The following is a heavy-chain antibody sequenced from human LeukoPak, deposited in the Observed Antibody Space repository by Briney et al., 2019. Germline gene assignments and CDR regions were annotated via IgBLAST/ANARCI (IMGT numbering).Heavy chain of an antibody. Sequence: GGSLRLSCTASGFNFRGAWMSWVRQAPGTGLQWLGRIKSSPDGATTDYVAPVKGRFTISRSDSSNTLYLEVTSLKTEDTGMYFCTTGPRDGYTFGFWGQGTLVIVSS. CDR3: TTGPRDGYTFGF. CDR1: GFNFRGAW. V-gene: IGHV3-15*01. CDR2: IKSSPDGATT. D-gene: IGHD5-24*01. J-gene: IGHJ4*02.